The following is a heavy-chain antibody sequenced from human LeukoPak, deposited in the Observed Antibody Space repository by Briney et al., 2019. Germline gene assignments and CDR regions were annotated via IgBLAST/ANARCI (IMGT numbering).Heavy chain of an antibody. CDR1: GGSISSYY. V-gene: IGHV4-4*07. Sequence: SEILSLTCIVSGGSISSYYGSWIRQPAGKGLEWIGRIYTSGSTNYNPSLKSRVTMSVDTSKNQFSLKLSSVTAADTAVYYCARAGIVVVPAAIHYNWFDPWGQGTLVTVSS. J-gene: IGHJ5*02. D-gene: IGHD2-2*01. CDR2: IYTSGST. CDR3: ARAGIVVVPAAIHYNWFDP.